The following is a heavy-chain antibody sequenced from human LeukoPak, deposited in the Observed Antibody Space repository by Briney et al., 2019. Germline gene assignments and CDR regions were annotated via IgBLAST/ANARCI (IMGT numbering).Heavy chain of an antibody. CDR1: GFTFSNAW. Sequence: PGGSLRLSCAASGFTFSNAWMSWVRQAPGKGLEWVGRIKSKTDGGTTDYAAPVKGRFTISRDDSKNTLYLQMNSLKTEDTAVYYCTTPQWELIHDAFDIWGQGTMVTVSS. CDR3: TTPQWELIHDAFDI. CDR2: IKSKTDGGTT. D-gene: IGHD1-26*01. J-gene: IGHJ3*02. V-gene: IGHV3-15*01.